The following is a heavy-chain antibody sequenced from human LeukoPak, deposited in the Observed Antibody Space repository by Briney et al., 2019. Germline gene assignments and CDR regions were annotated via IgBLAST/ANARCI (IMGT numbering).Heavy chain of an antibody. V-gene: IGHV3-33*01. CDR3: ATQRAYSYGFDY. J-gene: IGHJ4*02. CDR1: GFTFSSYG. D-gene: IGHD5-18*01. Sequence: PGGSLRLSCAASGFTFSSYGMHWVRQAPGKGLEWVAVIWYDGGDKYYADSVKGRFTISRDNSQNTLYLQMNSLRGEDTSVYYCATQRAYSYGFDYWGQGTLVTVSS. CDR2: IWYDGGDK.